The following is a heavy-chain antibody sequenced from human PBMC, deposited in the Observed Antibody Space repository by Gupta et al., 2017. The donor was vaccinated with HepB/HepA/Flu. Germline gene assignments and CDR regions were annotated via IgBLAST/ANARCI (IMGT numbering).Heavy chain of an antibody. J-gene: IGHJ4*02. CDR3: AKLYYDSSGSFDY. Sequence: QVQLVESGGGVVQPGRSLRLSCAASGFTFSSYAMHWVRQAPGKGLEWVAVISYDGSNKYYADSVKGRFTISRDNSKNTLYLQMNSLRAKDTAVYYCAKLYYDSSGSFDYWGQGTLVTVSS. CDR2: ISYDGSNK. CDR1: GFTFSSYA. D-gene: IGHD3-22*01. V-gene: IGHV3-30-3*01.